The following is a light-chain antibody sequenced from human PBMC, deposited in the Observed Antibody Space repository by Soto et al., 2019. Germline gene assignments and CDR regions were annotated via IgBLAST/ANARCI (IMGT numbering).Light chain of an antibody. Sequence: EIVLTQSPGTLSLSTGERATLSCRASQSVSSTYLAWYQQNPGQAPRLLIYGASSRATGIPDRFSGSGSGTDFTLTISRLEPEDFAVYFCQQYGSSSYTFGQWTKLEIK. CDR3: QQYGSSSYT. J-gene: IGKJ2*01. V-gene: IGKV3-20*01. CDR1: QSVSSTY. CDR2: GAS.